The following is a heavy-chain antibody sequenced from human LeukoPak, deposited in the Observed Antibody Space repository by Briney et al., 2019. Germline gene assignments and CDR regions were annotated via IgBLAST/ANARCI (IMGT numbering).Heavy chain of an antibody. D-gene: IGHD4-17*01. J-gene: IGHJ6*03. CDR2: INGDASNT. V-gene: IGHV3-74*03. CDR1: GLTFNSYW. Sequence: GGSLRLSCAASGLTFNSYWMHWVRQVAGKGLVWVARINGDASNTTYADSVKGRFTISRDNSKNTLYLQMNSLRAEDTAVYYCAKSAPYAPMDVWGKGTTVTISS. CDR3: AKSAPYAPMDV.